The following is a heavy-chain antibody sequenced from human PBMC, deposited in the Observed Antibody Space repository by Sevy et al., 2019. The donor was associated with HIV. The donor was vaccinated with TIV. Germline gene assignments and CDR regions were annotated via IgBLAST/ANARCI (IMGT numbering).Heavy chain of an antibody. V-gene: IGHV3-7*01. D-gene: IGHD3-16*01. CDR2: MNQDGTER. CDR3: VRGGLGGFSYSLDC. J-gene: IGHJ4*02. Sequence: GGSLRLSCAASGFSFSTYWMTWVRQAPGKGLEWVATMNQDGTERDYVDSVKGRFTISRDNTKTSLFRQMNSLSAEDTGVYYGVRGGLGGFSYSLDCWGQGTLVTVSS. CDR1: GFSFSTYW.